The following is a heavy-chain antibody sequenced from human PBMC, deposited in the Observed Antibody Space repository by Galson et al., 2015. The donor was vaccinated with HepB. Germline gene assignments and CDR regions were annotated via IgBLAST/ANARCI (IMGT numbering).Heavy chain of an antibody. J-gene: IGHJ4*02. D-gene: IGHD3-22*01. CDR1: GDSVSSNSAA. CDR2: TYYRSKWYN. Sequence: CAISGDSVSSNSAAWNWIRQSPSRGLEWLGRTYYRSKWYNDYAVSVKSRITINPDTSKNQFSLQLNSVTPDDTAVYYCARATYYYDSSGFGGWGRGTLVTVSS. CDR3: ARATYYYDSSGFGG. V-gene: IGHV6-1*01.